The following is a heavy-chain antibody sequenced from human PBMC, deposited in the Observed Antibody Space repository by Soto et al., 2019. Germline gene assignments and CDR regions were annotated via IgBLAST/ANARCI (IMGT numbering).Heavy chain of an antibody. CDR2: INYSGYT. CDR1: GVSISGGTYY. J-gene: IGHJ4*02. D-gene: IGHD4-17*01. V-gene: IGHV4-39*01. CDR3: ARALASTVIDY. Sequence: SETLSLTCTVSGVSISGGTYYWGWIRQPPGKGLEWIANINYSGYTYYNSSLKSRVSMSVDSSKNQISLKLSSVTAADTAMYYCARALASTVIDYWGQGTLVTVSS.